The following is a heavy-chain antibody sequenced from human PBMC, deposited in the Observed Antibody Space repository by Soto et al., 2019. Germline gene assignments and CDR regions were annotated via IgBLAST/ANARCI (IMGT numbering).Heavy chain of an antibody. CDR1: GFTFSSYS. D-gene: IGHD3-16*01. CDR2: ISSSSSYI. CDR3: AGERFGGGGNWFDP. J-gene: IGHJ5*02. V-gene: IGHV3-21*01. Sequence: EVQLVESGGGLVKPGGSLRLSCAASGFTFSSYSMNWVRQAPGKGLEWVSSISSSSSYIYYADSVKGRFTISRDNAKNSLYLQMNSLRAEDTGVYYCAGERFGGGGNWFDPWGQGTLVTVSS.